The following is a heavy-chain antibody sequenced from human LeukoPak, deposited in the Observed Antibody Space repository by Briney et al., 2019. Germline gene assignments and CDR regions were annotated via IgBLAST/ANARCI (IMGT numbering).Heavy chain of an antibody. CDR1: GFTFSSYA. J-gene: IGHJ4*02. Sequence: GGSLRLSCAASGFTFSSYAMHWVRQAPGKGLEWVAVISYDGSNKYYADSVKGRFTISRDNSKNTLYLQMDSLRAEDTAVYYCAREGYSSGAFDYWGQGTLVTVSS. D-gene: IGHD6-19*01. CDR2: ISYDGSNK. V-gene: IGHV3-30-3*01. CDR3: AREGYSSGAFDY.